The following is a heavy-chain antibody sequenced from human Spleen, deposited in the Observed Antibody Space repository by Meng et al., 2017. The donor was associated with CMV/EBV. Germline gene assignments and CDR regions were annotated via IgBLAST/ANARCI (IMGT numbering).Heavy chain of an antibody. D-gene: IGHD7-27*01. J-gene: IGHJ1*01. CDR3: ARTRKTNSGAGPENS. CDR1: GYTFRDCF. Sequence: GYTFRDCFVHWVRQAHGQGLKRMAFVIPSSGGTNSAQKFQGGVTVTRDTSVSTAYMELRNLKSDDTAVYYCARTRKTNSGAGPENSWGQGTLVTVSS. V-gene: IGHV1-2*02. CDR2: VIPSSGGT.